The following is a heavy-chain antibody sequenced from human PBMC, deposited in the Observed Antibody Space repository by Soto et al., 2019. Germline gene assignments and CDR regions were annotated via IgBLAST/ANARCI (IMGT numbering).Heavy chain of an antibody. D-gene: IGHD3-16*01. J-gene: IGHJ4*02. CDR2: ISYDGSSK. Sequence: PGGSLRLSCATSGFTFSGSAMHWVRQAPGKGLEWVAVISYDGSSKYYADSVKGRLTISRDNSKNTVYLQMNSLRAEDTAVYYWGGVNTGGGGLDYWGQGTPVTVSS. CDR1: GFTFSGSA. CDR3: GGVNTGGGGLDY. V-gene: IGHV3-30*04.